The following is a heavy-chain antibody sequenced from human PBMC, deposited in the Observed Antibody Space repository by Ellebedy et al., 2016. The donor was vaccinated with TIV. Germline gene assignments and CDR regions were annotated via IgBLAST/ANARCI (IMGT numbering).Heavy chain of an antibody. D-gene: IGHD2-2*01. J-gene: IGHJ6*02. CDR1: GFPVTSNY. CDR2: IFSAADGGET. V-gene: IGHV3-53*01. CDR3: ARGGVTAAMDV. Sequence: GESLKISCAASGFPVTSNYMNWVRQAPGKGLEWVSVIFSAADGGETHYADSVKGRFTISRDNAKNTLYLQMNSLRAEDTAVYYCARGGVTAAMDVWGQGATVTVSS.